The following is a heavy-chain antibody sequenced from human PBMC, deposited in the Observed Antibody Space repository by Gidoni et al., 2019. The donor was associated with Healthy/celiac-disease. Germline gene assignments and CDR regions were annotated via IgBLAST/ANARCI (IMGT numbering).Heavy chain of an antibody. V-gene: IGHV1-3*01. D-gene: IGHD3-3*01. J-gene: IGHJ4*02. CDR1: GYTFTSYA. Sequence: QVQLVQSGAEVKKPGASVKVSCKASGYTFTSYAMHWVRQAPGQRLEWMGWINASNGNTKYSQKFQGRVTITRDTSASTAYMELSSLRSEDTAVYYCARPYYDFWSGYLDYWGQGTLVTVSS. CDR3: ARPYYDFWSGYLDY. CDR2: INASNGNT.